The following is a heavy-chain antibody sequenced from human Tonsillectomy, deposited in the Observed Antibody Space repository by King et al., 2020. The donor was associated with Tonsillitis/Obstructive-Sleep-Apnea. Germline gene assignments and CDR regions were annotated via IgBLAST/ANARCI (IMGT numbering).Heavy chain of an antibody. Sequence: VQLVESGGGLVQPGGSLRLSCAASGFTFSSYEMNWVRQAPGKGLEWVSYISSSGSTIYYADSVKGRFTISRDNAKNSLYLQMNSLRAEDTAVYYCARGNMVRGVIEYYYYYYGMDVWGQGTTVTVSS. D-gene: IGHD3-10*01. CDR3: ARGNMVRGVIEYYYYYYGMDV. J-gene: IGHJ6*02. CDR2: ISSSGSTI. CDR1: GFTFSSYE. V-gene: IGHV3-48*03.